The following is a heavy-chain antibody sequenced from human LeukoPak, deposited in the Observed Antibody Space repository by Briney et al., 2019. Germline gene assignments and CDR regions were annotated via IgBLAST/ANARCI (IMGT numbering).Heavy chain of an antibody. Sequence: GASVKVSCKASGYIFIGNYMHWVRQAPGQGLEWMGRIKPNSGGTNYAQKFQGRVTMTRDTSISTAYMELNRLRSDDTAVYYCARGSYDSSDFEYFHHWGQGTLVTVSS. CDR2: IKPNSGGT. D-gene: IGHD3-22*01. V-gene: IGHV1-2*06. CDR3: ARGSYDSSDFEYFHH. CDR1: GYIFIGNY. J-gene: IGHJ1*01.